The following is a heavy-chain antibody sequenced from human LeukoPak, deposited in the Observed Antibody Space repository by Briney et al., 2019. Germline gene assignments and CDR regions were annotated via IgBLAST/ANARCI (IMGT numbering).Heavy chain of an antibody. CDR3: AKVLQATVTTGAFDI. Sequence: GGSLRLSCAASGFTFSSYGMHWVRQAPGKGLEWVAFIRYDGSNKYYADSVKGRFTISRDNSKNTLYLQMNSLRAEDTAVYYCAKVLQATVTTGAFDIWGQGTMVTVSS. V-gene: IGHV3-30*02. CDR2: IRYDGSNK. CDR1: GFTFSSYG. J-gene: IGHJ3*02. D-gene: IGHD4-11*01.